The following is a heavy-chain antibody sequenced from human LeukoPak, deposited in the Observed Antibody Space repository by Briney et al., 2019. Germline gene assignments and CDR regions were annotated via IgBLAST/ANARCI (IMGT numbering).Heavy chain of an antibody. Sequence: GGSLRLSCAASGFTFSPYAMSWVRQAPGKGLEWVSVISGSGGSTYYADSVKGRFTISRDNSKNTLSLQMNSLRAEDTAVYYCAPDLRGSASSLDDWGQGTLVTVSS. CDR2: ISGSGGST. J-gene: IGHJ4*02. CDR3: APDLRGSASSLDD. V-gene: IGHV3-23*01. CDR1: GFTFSPYA. D-gene: IGHD6-25*01.